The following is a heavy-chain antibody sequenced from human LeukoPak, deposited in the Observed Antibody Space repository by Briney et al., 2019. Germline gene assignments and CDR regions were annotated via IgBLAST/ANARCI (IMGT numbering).Heavy chain of an antibody. CDR3: AREASRPTIMVRGVNYYFDY. D-gene: IGHD3-10*01. J-gene: IGHJ4*02. Sequence: ASVKVSCKASGYTFTGYYIHWVRQAPGQGLEWMGWINPNGGDTNYAQKFQGRVTMTRDTSISTAYMALSRLKYDDTAVYYCAREASRPTIMVRGVNYYFDYWGQGTLVTVSS. V-gene: IGHV1-2*02. CDR1: GYTFTGYY. CDR2: INPNGGDT.